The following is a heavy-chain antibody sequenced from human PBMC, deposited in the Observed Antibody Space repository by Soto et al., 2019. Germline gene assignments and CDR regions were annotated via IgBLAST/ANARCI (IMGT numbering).Heavy chain of an antibody. D-gene: IGHD3-22*01. CDR3: STRAYDTNGYYRFDP. CDR1: GXSFSGHS. Sequence: LSLTFAVYGXSFSGHSWTWIRQSPGKGLEWIGDINHSGRVNYSPSLKSRVTISLDTSKNQFSLTLSAVTAADTAMYYCSTRAYDTNGYYRFDPWGQGTLVTVS. J-gene: IGHJ5*01. CDR2: INHSGRV. V-gene: IGHV4-34*01.